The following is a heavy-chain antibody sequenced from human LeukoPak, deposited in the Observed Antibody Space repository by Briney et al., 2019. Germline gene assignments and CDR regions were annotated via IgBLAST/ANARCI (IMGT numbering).Heavy chain of an antibody. D-gene: IGHD3-10*01. V-gene: IGHV1-69*13. CDR1: GGTGSIYA. CDR2: IIPIFGTA. CDR3: ARGPMVRGLITYAEYPQH. Sequence: GASVKVSCKASGGTGSIYAISWLRQAPGQGLEWRGGIIPIFGTANYAQNFQGRVTITADESTATAYMELSSLKSEATAVYYCARGPMVRGLITYAEYPQHWGPGTLVTVSS. J-gene: IGHJ1*01.